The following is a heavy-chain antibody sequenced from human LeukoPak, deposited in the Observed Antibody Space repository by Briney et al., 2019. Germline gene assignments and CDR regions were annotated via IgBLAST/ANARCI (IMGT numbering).Heavy chain of an antibody. CDR3: ARVGEGAAKD. J-gene: IGHJ4*02. CDR2: IYSGGNT. Sequence: PGGSLRLSCAASGFTVSSNYMSWVRQAPGKGLEWVSVIYSGGNTYYADSVTGRFTISRDNPKNTLYLQMNSLRAEDTAVYYCARVGEGAAKDWGQGTLVTVSS. CDR1: GFTVSSNY. V-gene: IGHV3-53*01. D-gene: IGHD1-26*01.